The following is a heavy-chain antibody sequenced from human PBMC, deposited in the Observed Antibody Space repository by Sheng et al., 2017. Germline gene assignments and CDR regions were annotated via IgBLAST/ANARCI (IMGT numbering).Heavy chain of an antibody. D-gene: IGHD2-8*01. J-gene: IGHJ4*02. CDR3: ARDGGYCSNGVCSTVFDN. Sequence: EVQLVESGGGLAQPGGSLRLSCAASGFTFRSYCMHWVRQVPGKGLVWVSRIDSDEGITNYADSVKGRFTISRDNANNTLYLQMTSLRAEDTALYYCARDGGYCSNGVCSTVFDNWGQGTLVTVSS. CDR2: IDSDEGIT. V-gene: IGHV3-74*01. CDR1: GFTFRSYC.